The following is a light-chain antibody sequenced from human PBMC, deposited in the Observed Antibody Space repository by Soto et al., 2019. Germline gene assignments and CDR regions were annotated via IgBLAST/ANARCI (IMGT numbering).Light chain of an antibody. CDR2: GAS. V-gene: IGKV3-20*01. J-gene: IGKJ4*01. CDR1: QSVSNNY. Sequence: EIVLTQSPGTLSLSPGERATLSCRASQSVSNNYLAWYQQKPDQAPSLLIYGASSRATGIPDRFSGSGSGTDFTLTISRLEPEDFAVYYCQQFDDSPLLTFGGGTKVEIK. CDR3: QQFDDSPLLT.